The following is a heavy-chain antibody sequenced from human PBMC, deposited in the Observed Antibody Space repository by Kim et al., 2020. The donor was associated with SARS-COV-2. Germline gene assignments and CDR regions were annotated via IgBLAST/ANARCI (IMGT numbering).Heavy chain of an antibody. CDR3: AKQGCVIELYTYHGLDL. D-gene: IGHD1-26*01. Sequence: GGSLRLSCAASGFSFNNYGMHWVRQAPGKGLEWVAFITYEGSKKQYPDSLKGRFTVSRDYTKNTLYLQMNSLTAEDTAVYYCAKQGCVIELYTYHGLDLWGQGTTVAVSS. J-gene: IGHJ6*02. CDR2: ITYEGSKK. V-gene: IGHV3-30*18. CDR1: GFSFNNYG.